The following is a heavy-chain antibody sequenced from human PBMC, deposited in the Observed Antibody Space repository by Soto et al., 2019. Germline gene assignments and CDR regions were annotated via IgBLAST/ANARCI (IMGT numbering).Heavy chain of an antibody. V-gene: IGHV2-26*01. Sequence: GPTLVNPTETLTLICTVAGFSLRKVRMGGSWIRQPAGKPLEWLAHIFSNDEKSYSTSLKSRLTITKDTSKSQVVLTMTNMDPVDTATYYCVRGGYYDFWSCYYSDYYFDYWGQGTTVTVSS. CDR2: IFSNDEK. CDR3: VRGGYYDFWSCYYSDYYFDY. J-gene: IGHJ4*02. CDR1: GFSLRKVRMG. D-gene: IGHD3-3*01.